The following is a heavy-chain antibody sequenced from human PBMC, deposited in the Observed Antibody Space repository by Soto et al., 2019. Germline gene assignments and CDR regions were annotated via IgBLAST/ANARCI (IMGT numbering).Heavy chain of an antibody. CDR2: INAGNGNT. D-gene: IGHD2-2*01. J-gene: IGHJ2*01. CDR3: ARDPIYCSSTSCPLFDL. V-gene: IGHV1-3*01. CDR1: GYTFTSYA. Sequence: ASVKVSCKASGYTFTSYAMHWVRQAPGQRLEWMGWINAGNGNTKYSQKFQGRVTITRDTSASTAYMELSSLRSEDTAVYYCARDPIYCSSTSCPLFDLWGRGTLVTVSS.